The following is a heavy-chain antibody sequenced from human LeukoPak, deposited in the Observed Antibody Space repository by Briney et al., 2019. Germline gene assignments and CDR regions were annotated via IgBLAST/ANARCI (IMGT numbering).Heavy chain of an antibody. CDR3: AIVLAGVTTDY. CDR1: AYTFTGYY. Sequence: ASVKVSCKASAYTFTGYYMHWVRQAPGQGLEWMGWINPNSGVTNYAQKFQGRVTMTRDTSINTGYMEPSRLRSDDTAVYYCAIVLAGVTTDYWGQGTLVAVSS. D-gene: IGHD1-26*01. V-gene: IGHV1-2*02. J-gene: IGHJ4*02. CDR2: INPNSGVT.